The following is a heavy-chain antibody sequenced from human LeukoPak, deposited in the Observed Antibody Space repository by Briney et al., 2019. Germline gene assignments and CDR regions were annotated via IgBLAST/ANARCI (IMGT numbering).Heavy chain of an antibody. V-gene: IGHV3-30-3*01. CDR1: GFTFSHYA. Sequence: PGGSLRLSCAASGFTFSHYAMHWVRQAPGKGLERVAVILFDGSDEFYADSVKGRFTISRDNSNNTLYLQMNSLRPEDTAVYYCARPDQQWLNFQHWGQGTLVTVSS. D-gene: IGHD6-19*01. CDR3: ARPDQQWLNFQH. CDR2: ILFDGSDE. J-gene: IGHJ1*01.